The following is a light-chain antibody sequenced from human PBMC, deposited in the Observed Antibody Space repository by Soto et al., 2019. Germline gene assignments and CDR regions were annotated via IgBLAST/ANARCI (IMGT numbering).Light chain of an antibody. J-gene: IGKJ3*01. CDR2: GSS. Sequence: EIVLTQSPSTLSLSPGERATLSCRASQSVSSYLAWYQQKPGQAPRLLIYGSSYRATGIPDRFSGSGSGTDFTLTISRLEPEDFAVYYCQRYGTSDFTFGPGTKVDIK. CDR3: QRYGTSDFT. CDR1: QSVSSY. V-gene: IGKV3-20*01.